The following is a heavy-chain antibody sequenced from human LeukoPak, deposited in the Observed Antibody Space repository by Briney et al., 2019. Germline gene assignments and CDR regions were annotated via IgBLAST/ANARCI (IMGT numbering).Heavy chain of an antibody. Sequence: GGSLRLSCAASGFTFSDYYMSWIRQAPGKGLEWISYISSSGSTIYYADSVKSRFTISRDNARNSLYLQMNSLRAEDTAVYYGARETAIGSLRPYYFGYWGQGTLVTVSS. CDR3: ARETAIGSLRPYYFGY. CDR1: GFTFSDYY. V-gene: IGHV3-11*01. CDR2: ISSSGSTI. D-gene: IGHD2-15*01. J-gene: IGHJ4*02.